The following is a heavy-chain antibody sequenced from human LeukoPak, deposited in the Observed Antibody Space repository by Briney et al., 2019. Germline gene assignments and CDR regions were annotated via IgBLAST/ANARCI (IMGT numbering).Heavy chain of an antibody. CDR2: ISRTGTTI. CDR3: SRDLGSGDCGLLV. CDR1: GFIFNSYT. J-gene: IGHJ4*02. D-gene: IGHD2-21*02. V-gene: IGHV3-48*01. Sequence: GGSLRLSCAASGFIFNSYTMHWVRQAPGKGLEWISYISRTGTTIYYADSVKGRFTISRDNAKNSLYLQMNSLRSEDTGLYFCSRDLGSGDCGLLVWGKGTLLTVSS.